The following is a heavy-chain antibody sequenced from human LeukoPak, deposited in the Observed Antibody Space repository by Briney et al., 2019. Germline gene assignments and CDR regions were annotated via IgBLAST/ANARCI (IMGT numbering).Heavy chain of an antibody. CDR1: GGSISSSSYY. D-gene: IGHD3-16*01. J-gene: IGHJ5*02. CDR2: IYYSGST. CDR3: VLDYGSWFDP. Sequence: PSETLSLTCTVSGGSISSSSYYWGWIRQPPGKGLEWIGSIYYSGSTYYNPSLKSRVTISVDTSKNQFSLKLSSVTAADTAVYYCVLDYGSWFDPWAREPWSPSPQ. V-gene: IGHV4-39*01.